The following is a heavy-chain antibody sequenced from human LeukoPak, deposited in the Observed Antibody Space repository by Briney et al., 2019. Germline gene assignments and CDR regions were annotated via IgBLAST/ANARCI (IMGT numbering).Heavy chain of an antibody. CDR3: ARQVVVVAHNWFDP. D-gene: IGHD2-15*01. Sequence: SETLSLTCTVSGGSISSSSYYWGWIRQPPGKGLEWIGYIYYSGSTNYNPSLKSRVTISVDTSKNQFSLKLSSVTAADTAVYYCARQVVVVAHNWFDPWGQGTLVTVSS. CDR1: GGSISSSSYY. V-gene: IGHV4-39*01. J-gene: IGHJ5*02. CDR2: IYYSGST.